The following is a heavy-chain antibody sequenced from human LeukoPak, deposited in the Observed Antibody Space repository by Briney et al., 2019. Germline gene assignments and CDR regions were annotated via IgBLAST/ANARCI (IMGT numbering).Heavy chain of an antibody. V-gene: IGHV4-59*12. Sequence: SETLSLTCTVSGGSISSYYWSWIRQPPGKGLEWIGYIYYSGSTNYNPSLKSRVTISVDTSKNQFSLKLSSVTAADTAVYYCARLTRIYDYVWGSYRYLLFDCWGQGTLVTVSS. CDR2: IYYSGST. J-gene: IGHJ4*02. CDR1: GGSISSYY. D-gene: IGHD3-16*02. CDR3: ARLTRIYDYVWGSYRYLLFDC.